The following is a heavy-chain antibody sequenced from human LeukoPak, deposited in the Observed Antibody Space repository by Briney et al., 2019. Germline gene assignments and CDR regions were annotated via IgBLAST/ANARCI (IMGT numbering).Heavy chain of an antibody. Sequence: YWIGWVRQMPGKGLEWIGYIYYSGSTYYNPSLKSRVTISVDTSKNQFSLKLSSVTAADTAVYYCARGKWLRFDYWGQGTLVTVSS. V-gene: IGHV4-31*02. J-gene: IGHJ4*02. D-gene: IGHD5-12*01. CDR3: ARGKWLRFDY. CDR1: Y. CDR2: IYYSGST.